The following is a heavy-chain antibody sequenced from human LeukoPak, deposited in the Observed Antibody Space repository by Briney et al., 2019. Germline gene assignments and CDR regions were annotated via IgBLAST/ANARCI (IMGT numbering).Heavy chain of an antibody. CDR3: ARHGSGRDAGLDY. CDR1: GGSITSRTYS. D-gene: IGHD3-10*01. V-gene: IGHV4-39*01. J-gene: IGHJ4*02. CDR2: IHFSGST. Sequence: SETLSLTCTVSGGSITSRTYSWGWIRQPPGKGLEWIGTIHFSGSTYYNPSLKSRVTISVDTSNNQFSLKLSSLTAADTAVYYCARHGSGRDAGLDYWGQGTLVTVSA.